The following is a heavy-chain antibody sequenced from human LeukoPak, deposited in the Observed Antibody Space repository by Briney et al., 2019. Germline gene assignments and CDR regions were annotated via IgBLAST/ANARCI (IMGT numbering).Heavy chain of an antibody. V-gene: IGHV4-39*01. CDR2: VYSSGST. J-gene: IGHJ4*02. D-gene: IGHD5-18*01. Sequence: SETLSLTCSVSGDSISSARNYWGWIRQSPGKGLEWLASVYSSGSTHSNPSLTSRVSISIDMSKNQFSLKLYSVTASDAAIYYCARHLSGTAMAHYFDFWGQGTLVNVSS. CDR1: GDSISSARNY. CDR3: ARHLSGTAMAHYFDF.